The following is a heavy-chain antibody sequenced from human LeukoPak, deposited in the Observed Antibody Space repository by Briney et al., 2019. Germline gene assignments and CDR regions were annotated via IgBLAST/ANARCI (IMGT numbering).Heavy chain of an antibody. D-gene: IGHD4-17*01. Sequence: GGSLRLSCAASGFSFSAYWMTWVRQAPGTGLEWVANINPAGTETYYVDPVKGRFTISRDNSKNTLYLQMNSLRAEDTAVYYCARVGYGDYSSYYYYYMDVWGKGTTVTVSS. CDR2: INPAGTET. J-gene: IGHJ6*03. CDR1: GFSFSAYW. V-gene: IGHV3-7*03. CDR3: ARVGYGDYSSYYYYYMDV.